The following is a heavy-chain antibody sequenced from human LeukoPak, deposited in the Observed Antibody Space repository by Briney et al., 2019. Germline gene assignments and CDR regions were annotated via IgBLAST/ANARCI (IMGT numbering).Heavy chain of an antibody. J-gene: IGHJ4*02. CDR2: IFYSGST. CDR3: ARDREAYYYDSSGYSFDY. CDR1: GDSISRSNHF. V-gene: IGHV4-39*07. Sequence: SETLSLTCTVSGDSISRSNHFWGWIRQPPGKGLEWIGSIFYSGSTYYNSSLKSRVTISVDTSENQFSLKLSSMTPADTAVYYCARDREAYYYDSSGYSFDYWGQGTLVTVSS. D-gene: IGHD3-22*01.